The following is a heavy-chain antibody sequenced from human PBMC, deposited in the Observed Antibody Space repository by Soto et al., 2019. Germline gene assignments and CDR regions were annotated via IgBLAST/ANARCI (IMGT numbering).Heavy chain of an antibody. J-gene: IGHJ4*02. CDR2: IYYSGST. Sequence: QVQLQESGPGLVKPSQTLSLTCTVSGTSISSGGYYWSWIRQLPGKDLEWIGYIYYSGSTLYNPSLKSRITISVDTSKNQFSLNLSSVTAADTAVYYCARDRSPGTAFYWGQGILVTVSS. CDR3: ARDRSPGTAFY. V-gene: IGHV4-31*03. CDR1: GTSISSGGYY. D-gene: IGHD3-3*02.